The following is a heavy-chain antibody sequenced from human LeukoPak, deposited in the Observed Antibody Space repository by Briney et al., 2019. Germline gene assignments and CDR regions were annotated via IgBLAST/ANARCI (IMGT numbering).Heavy chain of an antibody. D-gene: IGHD2-21*01. CDR1: GYTFTSYG. Sequence: ASVKVSCKASGYTFTSYGISWVRQAPGQGLEWMGLISAYNGNTNYAQKLQGRVTMTTDTSTSTAYMGLRSLRSDDTAVYYCARDPGGYCGGDCYSDYWGQGTLVTVSS. CDR2: ISAYNGNT. V-gene: IGHV1-18*01. CDR3: ARDPGGYCGGDCYSDY. J-gene: IGHJ4*02.